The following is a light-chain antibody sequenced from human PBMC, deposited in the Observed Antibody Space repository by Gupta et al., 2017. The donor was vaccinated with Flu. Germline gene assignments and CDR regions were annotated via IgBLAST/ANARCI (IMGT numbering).Light chain of an antibody. J-gene: IGLJ2*01. V-gene: IGLV4-69*01. CDR2: INSDGSH. CDR3: QTWGTGAVV. Sequence: QLVLTQSPSASASLGASVTLTCTLSSGHSSYAIAWHQQQPEKGPRYLMKINSDGSHSTGDGIRYRFSGSSSGAARYLTISSLQSEDEDDYYCQTWGTGAVVFGGGTKLTVL. CDR1: SGHSSYA.